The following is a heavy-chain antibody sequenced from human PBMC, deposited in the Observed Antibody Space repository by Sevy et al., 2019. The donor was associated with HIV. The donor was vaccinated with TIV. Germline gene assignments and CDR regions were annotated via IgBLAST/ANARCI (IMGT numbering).Heavy chain of an antibody. CDR3: AREGCTKPHDY. V-gene: IGHV3-23*01. CDR2: LSFGCGEI. Sequence: GGSLRLSCAASGFIFSKYSMSWVRQPPGKGLEWVSTLSFGCGEINYADSVKGRSTISRDNSKSSVYLQMNNLRPEDTAVYYCAREGCTKPHDYWGQGTLVTVSS. D-gene: IGHD2-8*01. J-gene: IGHJ4*02. CDR1: GFIFSKYS.